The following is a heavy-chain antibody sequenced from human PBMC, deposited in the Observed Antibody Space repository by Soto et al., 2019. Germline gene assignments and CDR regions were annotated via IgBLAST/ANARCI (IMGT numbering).Heavy chain of an antibody. Sequence: QVQLVQSGAEVKKPGSSVKVSCKASGGTFSSYTISWERQAPGQGLAWQGRVIPSLGIANYAQKFQGRVTITADQSTSTVYMERSSVRSEDTAVYYCAISVVVGPHNYYYYGMDVWGQGTTVTVSS. CDR2: VIPSLGIA. D-gene: IGHD2-15*01. CDR1: GGTFSSYT. J-gene: IGHJ6*02. V-gene: IGHV1-69*02. CDR3: AISVVVGPHNYYYYGMDV.